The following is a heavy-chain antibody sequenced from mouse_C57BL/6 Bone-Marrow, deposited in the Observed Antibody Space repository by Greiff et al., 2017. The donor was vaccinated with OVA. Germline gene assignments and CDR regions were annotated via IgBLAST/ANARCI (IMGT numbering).Heavy chain of an antibody. CDR1: GFSLTSYG. J-gene: IGHJ4*01. CDR2: IWSGGST. V-gene: IGHV2-2*01. D-gene: IGHD4-1*01. Sequence: VMLVESGPGLVQPSQSLSITCTVSGFSLTSYGVHWVRQSPGKGLEWLGVIWSGGSTDYNAAFISRLSISKDNSKSQVFFKMNSLQADDTAIYYCAQGGLGRAMDYWGQGTSVTVSS. CDR3: AQGGLGRAMDY.